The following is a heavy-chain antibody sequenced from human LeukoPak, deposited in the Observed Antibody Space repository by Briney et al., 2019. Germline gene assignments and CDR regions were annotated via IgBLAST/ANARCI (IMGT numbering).Heavy chain of an antibody. CDR2: IYSGGST. D-gene: IGHD2-15*01. V-gene: IGHV3-53*01. J-gene: IGHJ3*02. CDR1: GFTVSSNY. Sequence: RGSLRLSCAASGFTVSSNYISWVRQAPGKGLEWVSVIYSGGSTYYADSVKGRFTISRDNSKNTLFLQMNSLTAEDTAIYSCARPRLEYCSGGSCFDAFDIWGQGTMVTVSS. CDR3: ARPRLEYCSGGSCFDAFDI.